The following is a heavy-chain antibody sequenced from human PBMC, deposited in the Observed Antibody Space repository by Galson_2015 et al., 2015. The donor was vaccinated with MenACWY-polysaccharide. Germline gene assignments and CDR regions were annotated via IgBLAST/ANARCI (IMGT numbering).Heavy chain of an antibody. D-gene: IGHD4-11*01. J-gene: IGHJ6*04. V-gene: IGHV3-30*12. CDR2: IYYDGSKK. Sequence: SLRLCCAASGFTFRSYGMHWVRQAPGKGLEWVTLIYYDGSKKEYADSVKGRFTISRDNSKNTLYLQMDSLRAEDTAVYYCSRLQSKYMDVWAKGPRSPSPQ. CDR3: SRLQSKYMDV. CDR1: GFTFRSYG.